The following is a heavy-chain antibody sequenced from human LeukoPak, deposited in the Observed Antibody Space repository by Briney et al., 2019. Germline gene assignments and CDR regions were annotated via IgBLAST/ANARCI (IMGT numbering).Heavy chain of an antibody. CDR2: IIPILGIA. V-gene: IGHV1-69*04. CDR1: GGTFSSYT. Sequence: SVKVSCKASGGTFSSYTISWVRQAPGHGLEWMGRIIPILGIANYAQKFQGRVTITADKSTSTAYMELSSLRSEDTAVYYCARDPTFYCSSTSCYLGHNWFDPWGQGTLVTVSS. J-gene: IGHJ5*02. D-gene: IGHD2-2*01. CDR3: ARDPTFYCSSTSCYLGHNWFDP.